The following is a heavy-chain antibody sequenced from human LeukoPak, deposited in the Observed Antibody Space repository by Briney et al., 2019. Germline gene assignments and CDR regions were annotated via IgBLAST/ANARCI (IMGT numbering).Heavy chain of an antibody. J-gene: IGHJ4*02. Sequence: ASVKVSCKASGYTFTGYYMHWVRQAPGQGLEWMGWINPNSGGTNYAQKLQGRVTMTRDTSISTAYMELSRLRSDDTAVYYCARDRRDYYDSSRPHFDYWGQGTLVTVSS. V-gene: IGHV1-2*02. D-gene: IGHD3-22*01. CDR3: ARDRRDYYDSSRPHFDY. CDR2: INPNSGGT. CDR1: GYTFTGYY.